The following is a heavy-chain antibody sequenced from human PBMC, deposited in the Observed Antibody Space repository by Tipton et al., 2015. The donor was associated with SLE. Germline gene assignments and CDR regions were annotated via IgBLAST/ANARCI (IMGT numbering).Heavy chain of an antibody. CDR3: VRTEQQLVQGRYYRSYGMDV. Sequence: QSGAEVKKPGSSVKVSCMASGGALSTFVISWVRQAPGQGLEWMGGIIPIFGTANYAQKFQGRVTITADESTSTAYMELSSLRSEDTAMYYCVRTEQQLVQGRYYRSYGMDVWGQGTTVTVSS. J-gene: IGHJ6*02. V-gene: IGHV1-69*01. CDR1: GGALSTFV. D-gene: IGHD6-13*01. CDR2: IIPIFGTA.